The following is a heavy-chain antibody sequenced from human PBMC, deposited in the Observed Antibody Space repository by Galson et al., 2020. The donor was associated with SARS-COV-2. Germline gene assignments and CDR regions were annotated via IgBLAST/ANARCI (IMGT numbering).Heavy chain of an antibody. Sequence: KMSGPTLVKPTQALTLTCTYSGFSLNTSGVCVGWIRQPPGKALEWLAAIFWDDGKHYSPSLKSRLTIPKDTSKNQVVLTMTNMDPVDTATYYCAPNVYNWNGGGWFDPWGQGTLVPVSS. CDR1: GFSLNTSGVC. D-gene: IGHD1-1*01. V-gene: IGHV2-5*02. CDR3: APNVYNWNGGGWFDP. CDR2: IFWDDGK. J-gene: IGHJ5*02.